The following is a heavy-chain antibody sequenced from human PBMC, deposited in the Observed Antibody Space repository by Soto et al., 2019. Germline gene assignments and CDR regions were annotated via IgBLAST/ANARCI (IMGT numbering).Heavy chain of an antibody. J-gene: IGHJ4*02. Sequence: QVQLQESGPRLVKPSGTLSLTCAVSGGSISSSYWWSWVRQSPGKGLEWIGEIYHSGSTNYNPSLNSRVTISVDKSKKQLSLKLNAVTAADTAVYFCASRPRRATTHFGDYWGQGTLVTVSS. V-gene: IGHV4-4*02. CDR1: GGSISSSYW. CDR2: IYHSGST. D-gene: IGHD5-12*01. CDR3: ASRPRRATTHFGDY.